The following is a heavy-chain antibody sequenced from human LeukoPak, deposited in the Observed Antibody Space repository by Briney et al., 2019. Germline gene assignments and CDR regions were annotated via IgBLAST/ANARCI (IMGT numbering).Heavy chain of an antibody. J-gene: IGHJ4*02. CDR1: GFSLSRYY. Sequence: GGSLRLSCEDSGFSLSRYYMSWVRQVPGKGLEWVANIKQDGSERFYEDSVKGRFTISRDNAKNSLYLQMDSLRAEDTAVYSCATQRPTGAVDYWGQGTLVTVSS. D-gene: IGHD1-1*01. CDR3: ATQRPTGAVDY. V-gene: IGHV3-7*01. CDR2: IKQDGSER.